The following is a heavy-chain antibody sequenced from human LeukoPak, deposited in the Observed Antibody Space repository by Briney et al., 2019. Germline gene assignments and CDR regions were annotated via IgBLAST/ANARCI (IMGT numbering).Heavy chain of an antibody. CDR3: AKDRVAAAGIYNWFDP. Sequence: GGSLRLSCAASGFTFSSYGMHWVRQAPGKGLEWVAFIRYDGSNKYCADSVKGRFTISRDNSKNTLYLQMNSLRAEDTAVYYCAKDRVAAAGIYNWFDPWGQGTLVTVSS. CDR2: IRYDGSNK. J-gene: IGHJ5*02. D-gene: IGHD6-13*01. V-gene: IGHV3-30*02. CDR1: GFTFSSYG.